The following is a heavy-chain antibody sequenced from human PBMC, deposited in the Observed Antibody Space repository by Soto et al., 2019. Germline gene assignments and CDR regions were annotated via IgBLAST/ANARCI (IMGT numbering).Heavy chain of an antibody. CDR1: GFYFSGYW. V-gene: IGHV3-74*01. Sequence: GGSLRLSCAASGFYFSGYWMHWVRQVPGKGLVWVSRINTDGSSTLYADSVKGRFTISRDNTKNTLYLQMSSLRAEDMAVYYCVRAAARGDSWGQGPLVTVSS. CDR2: INTDGSST. CDR3: VRAAARGDS. J-gene: IGHJ4*02. D-gene: IGHD3-10*01.